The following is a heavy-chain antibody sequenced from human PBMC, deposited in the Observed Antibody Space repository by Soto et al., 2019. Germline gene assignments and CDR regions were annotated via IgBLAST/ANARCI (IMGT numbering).Heavy chain of an antibody. J-gene: IGHJ6*02. D-gene: IGHD6-19*01. CDR2: ISYDGSNK. CDR1: GFTFSSYA. CDR3: ARDSLLIAVAMDV. Sequence: QVQLVESGGGVVQPGRSLRLSCAASGFTFSSYAMHWVRQAPGKGLEWVAVISYDGSNKYYPDSVKGRFTISRDNSKNTLYLQMNSLRAEDTAVYYGARDSLLIAVAMDVWGQGTTVTVSS. V-gene: IGHV3-30-3*01.